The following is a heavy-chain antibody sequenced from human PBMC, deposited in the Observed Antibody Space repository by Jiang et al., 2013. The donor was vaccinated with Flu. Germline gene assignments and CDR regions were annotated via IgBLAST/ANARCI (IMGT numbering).Heavy chain of an antibody. CDR3: ARPGEFDLYHSGSYYPSDSFDF. CDR1: GFTFRSYW. Sequence: VQLVESGGGLVQPGGSLRLSCVASGFTFRSYWMSWARQTPGKGLEWVANIRQNGIDKYYVDSVKGRFTISRDNAKTSLYLQMNSLRVEDTAVYYSARPGEFDLYHSGSYYPSDSFDFWGHGTMVTVSS. V-gene: IGHV3-7*03. J-gene: IGHJ3*01. CDR2: IRQNGIDK. D-gene: IGHD3-22*01.